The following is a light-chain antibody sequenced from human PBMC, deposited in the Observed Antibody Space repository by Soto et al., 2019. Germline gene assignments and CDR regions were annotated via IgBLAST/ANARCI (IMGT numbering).Light chain of an antibody. CDR2: KAS. Sequence: DIQMTQSPSTLSGSVGDRVTITCRASQTISSWLAWYQQKPGKAPKLLIYKASTLKSGVPSRFSGSGSGTDYTLTISRLEPEDFAVYYCQQYGYSFWTFGQGTKVDI. CDR3: QQYGYSFWT. CDR1: QTISSW. J-gene: IGKJ1*01. V-gene: IGKV1-5*03.